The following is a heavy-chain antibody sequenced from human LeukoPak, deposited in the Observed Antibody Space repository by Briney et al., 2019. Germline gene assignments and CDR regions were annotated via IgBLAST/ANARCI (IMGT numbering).Heavy chain of an antibody. D-gene: IGHD1-26*01. CDR2: ISGSGGST. J-gene: IGHJ4*02. Sequence: PPGGSLRLSCAASGFTFSSYAMSWVRQAPGKGLEWVSAISGSGGSTYHADSVKGRFTISRDNSKNTLYLQMNSLRAEDTAVYYCAKVGSRDSAHFDYWGQGTLVTVSS. CDR3: AKVGSRDSAHFDY. V-gene: IGHV3-23*01. CDR1: GFTFSSYA.